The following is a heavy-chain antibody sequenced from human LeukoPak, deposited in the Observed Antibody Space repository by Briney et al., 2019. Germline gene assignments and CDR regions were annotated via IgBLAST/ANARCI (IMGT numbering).Heavy chain of an antibody. J-gene: IGHJ4*02. CDR1: GFTFSSYA. CDR3: VKDRGWLLDY. CDR2: ISGSGDNT. Sequence: QPGGSLRLSCAASGFTFSSYAMSWVRQAPGKGLEWVSTISGSGDNTYYADSVKGRFTISRDNSRNTMYLQMSSLRAEGTAVYYCVKDRGWLLDYWGQGTLLTVSS. D-gene: IGHD5-24*01. V-gene: IGHV3-23*01.